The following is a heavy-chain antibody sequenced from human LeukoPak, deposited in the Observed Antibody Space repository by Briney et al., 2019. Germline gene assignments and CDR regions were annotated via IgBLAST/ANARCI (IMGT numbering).Heavy chain of an antibody. CDR1: AFTFSGYS. Sequence: GWSLRLSCVVSAFTFSGYSMHWVRQAPGKGLEWVAFISHDGSNKYCADSLKGRFTISRDNSKNTLFLQMNSLRPEDTAVYYCARVGYDYNWYDAFDIWGQGTMVTVSS. J-gene: IGHJ3*02. D-gene: IGHD1-1*01. CDR3: ARVGYDYNWYDAFDI. V-gene: IGHV3-30*04. CDR2: ISHDGSNK.